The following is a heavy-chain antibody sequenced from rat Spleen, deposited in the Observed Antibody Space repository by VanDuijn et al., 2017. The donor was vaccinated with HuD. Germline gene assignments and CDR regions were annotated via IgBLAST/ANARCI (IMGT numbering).Heavy chain of an antibody. D-gene: IGHD1-11*01. CDR1: GFTFSRYW. J-gene: IGHJ4*01. CDR3: ARIYGGYDYVMDA. CDR2: INIDGGGT. V-gene: IGHV5-58*01. Sequence: EVQLVESGGGLVHPGRSLKLSCVASGFTFSRYWMYWIRQAPGKGLEWISSINIDGGGTYYSDSVKGRFTISRDNAKSTLYLQMDSLRSEDTATYYCARIYGGYDYVMDAWGQGASVTVSS.